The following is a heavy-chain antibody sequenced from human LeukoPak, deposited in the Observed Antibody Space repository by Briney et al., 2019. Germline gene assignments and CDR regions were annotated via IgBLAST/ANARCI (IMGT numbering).Heavy chain of an antibody. CDR1: GYTFTGYY. Sequence: ASVTVSCKASGYTFTGYYIHWVRQPPGQGLEWMGWINSNSGATKYAQKFQGRVTLTRDTSITTAYMELSNLRSDDTAVFYCTRDKSLVNFDYWGQGTLVTVSS. J-gene: IGHJ4*02. CDR2: INSNSGAT. CDR3: TRDKSLVNFDY. V-gene: IGHV1-2*02. D-gene: IGHD3-16*01.